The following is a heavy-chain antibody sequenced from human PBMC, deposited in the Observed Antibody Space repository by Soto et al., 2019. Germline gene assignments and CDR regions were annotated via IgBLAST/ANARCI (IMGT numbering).Heavy chain of an antibody. CDR1: GFTFSRYG. V-gene: IGHV3-33*01. CDR2: IWYDGSNK. D-gene: IGHD3-22*01. CDR3: ARGLVPYYYDSSGYFDY. Sequence: PGRSLRLSCAASGFTFSRYGMHWVRQAPGKVLEWVAVIWYDGSNKYYADSVKGRFTISRDNSKNTLYLQMNSLRAEDTAVYYCARGLVPYYYDSSGYFDYWGQGTLVTVSS. J-gene: IGHJ4*02.